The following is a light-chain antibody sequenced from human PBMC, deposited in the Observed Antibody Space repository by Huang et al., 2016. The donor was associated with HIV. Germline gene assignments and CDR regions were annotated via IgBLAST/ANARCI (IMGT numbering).Light chain of an antibody. CDR1: QSVFYSSNNKNF. Sequence: DIVMTQSPDSLAVSLGERATINCKSSQSVFYSSNNKNFLAWYQQKPGQSPKLLLYWASTRESGVPDRFSGSGSGTDFILTISSLQAEDVAVYYCQQYYDTPRTFGHGTKVEIK. CDR3: QQYYDTPRT. J-gene: IGKJ1*01. CDR2: WAS. V-gene: IGKV4-1*01.